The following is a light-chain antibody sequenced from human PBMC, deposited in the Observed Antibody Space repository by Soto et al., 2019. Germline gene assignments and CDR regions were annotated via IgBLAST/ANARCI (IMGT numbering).Light chain of an antibody. CDR3: QQGHNWPLP. CDR2: SAS. CDR1: QSISRE. V-gene: IGKV3-15*01. J-gene: IGKJ2*01. Sequence: EILMTQSPATLSVSPGERATLSCRASQSISRELAWYQQKPGQPPRLLIYSASTRATGVPARFTGSGSGSEFTLTISGLQSEDFAVYYCQQGHNWPLPFSQGTRLEL.